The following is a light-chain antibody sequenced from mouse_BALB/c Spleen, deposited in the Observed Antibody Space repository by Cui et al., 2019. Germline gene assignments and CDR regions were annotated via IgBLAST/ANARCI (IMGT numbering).Light chain of an antibody. CDR2: WAS. Sequence: DIVMTQPHKFMSTSVGDRVSITCKASQDVGTAVAWYQQKPGQSPKLLIYWASTRHTGVPDRFTGSGSGTDFTLTISNVQSEDLADYFCQQYSSYLTFGAGTKLELK. CDR1: QDVGTA. V-gene: IGKV6-23*01. CDR3: QQYSSYLT. J-gene: IGKJ5*01.